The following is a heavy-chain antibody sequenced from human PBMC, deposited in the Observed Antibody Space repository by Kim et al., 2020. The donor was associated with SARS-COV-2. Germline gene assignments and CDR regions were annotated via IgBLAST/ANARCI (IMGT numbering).Heavy chain of an antibody. V-gene: IGHV3-48*03. Sequence: TAHYAESVKGRVAISRDNEKNSRYLQMNSVRAEDTAVYYCATNSGTEGSHWGQGTLVTVSS. D-gene: IGHD2-21*01. J-gene: IGHJ1*01. CDR3: ATNSGTEGSH. CDR2: TA.